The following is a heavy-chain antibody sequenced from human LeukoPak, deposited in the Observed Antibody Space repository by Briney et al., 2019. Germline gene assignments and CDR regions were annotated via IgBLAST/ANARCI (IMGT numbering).Heavy chain of an antibody. D-gene: IGHD3-10*01. Sequence: GGSLRLSCAASGFTFSSYGMHWVRQAPGKGLEWVAVISYDGSNKYYADSVKGRFTISRDNSKNTLYLQMNRLRAEDTAVYYCAKIRITMVRGALGYYGMDVWGQGTTVTVSS. J-gene: IGHJ6*02. CDR2: ISYDGSNK. V-gene: IGHV3-30*18. CDR3: AKIRITMVRGALGYYGMDV. CDR1: GFTFSSYG.